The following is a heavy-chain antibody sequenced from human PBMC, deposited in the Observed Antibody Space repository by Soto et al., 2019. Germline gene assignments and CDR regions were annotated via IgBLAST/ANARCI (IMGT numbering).Heavy chain of an antibody. J-gene: IGHJ4*02. D-gene: IGHD6-13*01. CDR1: GGSISISSYY. V-gene: IGHV4-39*01. CDR3: ARVAAAGNREGYFDY. Sequence: PPETLSLTCTVSGGSISISSYYWGWIRQPPGKGLEWIGSIYYSGSTYYNPSLKSRVTISVDTSKNQFSLKLSSVTAADTAVYYCARVAAAGNREGYFDYWGQGTLVTVS. CDR2: IYYSGST.